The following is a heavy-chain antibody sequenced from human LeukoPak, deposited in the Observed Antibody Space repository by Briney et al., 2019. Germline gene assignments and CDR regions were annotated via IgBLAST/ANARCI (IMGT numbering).Heavy chain of an antibody. J-gene: IGHJ4*02. V-gene: IGHV3-30*02. Sequence: PGGSLRLSCAASGFTFSSYGMHWVRQAPGKGLEWVAFIRYDGSNKYYADSVKGRFTISRDNSKNTLYLQMNSLRAEDTAVYYCAKPAGSNEGIDYWGQGTLVTVSS. D-gene: IGHD6-13*01. CDR2: IRYDGSNK. CDR1: GFTFSSYG. CDR3: AKPAGSNEGIDY.